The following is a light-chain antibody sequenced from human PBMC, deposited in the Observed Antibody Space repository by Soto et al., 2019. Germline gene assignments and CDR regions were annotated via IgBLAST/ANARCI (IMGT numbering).Light chain of an antibody. J-gene: IGLJ1*01. CDR1: SYNIGAGYN. CDR3: QSYDTSLSGFYV. Sequence: QLVLTQPPSVSGAPGQRVSISCTGSSYNIGAGYNVHWYQQLPGTAPKLLIYDNNNRPSGVPDRFSGSKSGTSASLAITGLQAEDEADYYCQSYDTSLSGFYVFGTGTKLTVL. V-gene: IGLV1-40*01. CDR2: DNN.